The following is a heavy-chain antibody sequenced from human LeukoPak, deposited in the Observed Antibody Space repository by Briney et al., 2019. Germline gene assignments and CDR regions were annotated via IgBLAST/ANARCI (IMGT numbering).Heavy chain of an antibody. Sequence: PGRSLRLSCAPSGVTFSRHGMHWVRQAPGKGLEWVAIISNDGSRKYYAHSVEGRFTISRDNSKNTLYLQMDSLRAEDTAVYYCARDRAWNYFDYWGQGTLVTVSS. D-gene: IGHD3-3*01. CDR3: ARDRAWNYFDY. J-gene: IGHJ4*02. CDR1: GVTFSRHG. CDR2: ISNDGSRK. V-gene: IGHV3-30*03.